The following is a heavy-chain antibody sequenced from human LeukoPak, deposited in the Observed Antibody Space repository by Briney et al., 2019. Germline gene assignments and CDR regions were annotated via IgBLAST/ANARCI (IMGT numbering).Heavy chain of an antibody. CDR1: GFTFSSYS. Sequence: PGGSLRLSCAASGFTFSSYSMNWDRQAPGKGLEWVSSISSSSYIYYADSVKGRFTISRDNAKNSLYLQMNSLRAEDTAVYYCARVYYGDYEGDYWGQGTLVTVSS. J-gene: IGHJ4*02. CDR2: ISSSSYI. D-gene: IGHD4-17*01. V-gene: IGHV3-21*01. CDR3: ARVYYGDYEGDY.